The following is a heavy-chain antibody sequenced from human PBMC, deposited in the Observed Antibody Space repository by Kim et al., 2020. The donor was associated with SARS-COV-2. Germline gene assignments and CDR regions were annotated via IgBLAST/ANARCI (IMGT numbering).Heavy chain of an antibody. D-gene: IGHD2-15*01. CDR2: IYYSGST. J-gene: IGHJ4*02. CDR1: GGSISSSSYY. Sequence: SETLSLTCTVSGGSISSSSYYWGWIRQPPGKGLEWIGSIYYSGSTYYNPSLKSRVTISVYTSKNQFSLKLSSVTAADTAVYYCARGVGVVVAATYFDYWGQGTLVTVSS. CDR3: ARGVGVVVAATYFDY. V-gene: IGHV4-39*01.